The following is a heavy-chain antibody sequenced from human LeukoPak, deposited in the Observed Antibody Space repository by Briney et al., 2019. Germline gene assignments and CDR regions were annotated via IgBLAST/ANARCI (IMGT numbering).Heavy chain of an antibody. CDR1: GFTFISYE. CDR2: ISSSGSTI. CDR3: ARESVLRYFDFEY. D-gene: IGHD3-9*01. J-gene: IGHJ4*02. V-gene: IGHV3-48*03. Sequence: PGGSLRLSCAASGFTFISYEMNWVRQAPGKGLEWVSYISSSGSTIYYADSVKGRFTISRDNAKNTLYPQMNSLRAEDTAVYYCARESVLRYFDFEYWGQGTLVTVSS.